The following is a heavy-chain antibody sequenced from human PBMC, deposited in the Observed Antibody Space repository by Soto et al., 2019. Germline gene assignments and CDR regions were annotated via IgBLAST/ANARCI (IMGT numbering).Heavy chain of an antibody. CDR2: IYYSGST. D-gene: IGHD4-17*01. CDR1: GGSISSSSYY. CDR3: ARLDGDPLYYYYYYGMDV. V-gene: IGHV4-39*01. J-gene: IGHJ6*02. Sequence: SETLSLTCTVSGGSISSSSYYWGWIRQPPGKGLEWIGSIYYSGSTYYNPSLKSRVTISVDTSKNQFSLKLSSVTAADTAVYYCARLDGDPLYYYYYYGMDVWGQGTTVTVPS.